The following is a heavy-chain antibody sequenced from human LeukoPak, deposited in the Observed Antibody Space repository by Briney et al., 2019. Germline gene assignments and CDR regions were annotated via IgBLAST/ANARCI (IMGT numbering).Heavy chain of an antibody. CDR3: ARGSLGWSGYYPYYYMDV. Sequence: ASVKVSCKASGYTFTGYYMHWVRQAPGQGLEWMGWINPNSGGTNYAQKFQGRVTMTRDTSISTAYMELSRLRSDDTAVYYCARGSLGWSGYYPYYYMDVWGKGTTVTVSS. J-gene: IGHJ6*03. CDR2: INPNSGGT. CDR1: GYTFTGYY. D-gene: IGHD3-3*01. V-gene: IGHV1-2*02.